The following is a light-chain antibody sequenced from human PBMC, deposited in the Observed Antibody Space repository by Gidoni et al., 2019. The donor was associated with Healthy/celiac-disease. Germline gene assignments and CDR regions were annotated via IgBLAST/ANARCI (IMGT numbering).Light chain of an antibody. CDR2: DAS. J-gene: IGKJ5*01. CDR1: QSVSSY. CDR3: QQRSNWPLIT. Sequence: EIVLTQSPATLSLSPGERATLSCRASQSVSSYLAWYQQKPGQAPRLLIYDASTRATGIPARFSGSGSGTDFTLTISSLEPEDCAVYYCQQRSNWPLITFGQGTRLEIK. V-gene: IGKV3-11*01.